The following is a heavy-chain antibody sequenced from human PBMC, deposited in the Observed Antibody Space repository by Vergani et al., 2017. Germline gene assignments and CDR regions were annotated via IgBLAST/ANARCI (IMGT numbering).Heavy chain of an antibody. D-gene: IGHD6-6*01. Sequence: EVQLVESGGGLVQPGGSLRLSCAASGFTFSSYWMSWVRQAPGKGLEWVANIKQDGSEKYYVDSVKGRFTISRDNAKNSLYLQMNSLRDEDTAVYYCARDVRGSSSPPNYWGQGTLVTVSS. J-gene: IGHJ4*02. CDR1: GFTFSSYW. CDR2: IKQDGSEK. V-gene: IGHV3-7*01. CDR3: ARDVRGSSSPPNY.